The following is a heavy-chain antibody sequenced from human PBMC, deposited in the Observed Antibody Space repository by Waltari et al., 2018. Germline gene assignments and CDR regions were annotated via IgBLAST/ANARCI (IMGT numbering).Heavy chain of an antibody. V-gene: IGHV3-7*01. CDR3: ARDPHYSAFDI. Sequence: EVQLVESGGGLVQPGGFMRLHCAASGFTFSTSCLSWVRQTPGKGLEFVANLKEDGSVKNYVDSVKGRFPISRDNAKNSLYLQMNSRRADDTAVYYCARDPHYSAFDIWGQGTMVTVSS. CDR2: LKEDGSVK. CDR1: GFTFSTSC. J-gene: IGHJ3*02. D-gene: IGHD2-21*01.